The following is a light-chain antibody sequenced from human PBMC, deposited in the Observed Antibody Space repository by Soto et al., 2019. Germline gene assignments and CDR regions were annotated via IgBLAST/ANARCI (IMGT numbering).Light chain of an antibody. CDR3: QQYGGVPYT. V-gene: IGKV3-20*01. J-gene: IGKJ2*01. Sequence: EIVLTQSPVTLSLSPGHSTTLSCRASESISRDYLAWYQQKLGQAPRLLIYGASSGATGIPSRFSGSGSGTDFTLTISRLEPEDFATYYCQQYGGVPYTFGQGTKLEIK. CDR1: ESISRDY. CDR2: GAS.